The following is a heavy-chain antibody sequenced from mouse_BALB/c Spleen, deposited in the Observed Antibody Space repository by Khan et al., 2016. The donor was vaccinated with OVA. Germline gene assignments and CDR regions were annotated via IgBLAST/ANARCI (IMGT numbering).Heavy chain of an antibody. J-gene: IGHJ3*01. Sequence: EVQLQESGPSLVKPSQTLSLTCSVTGVSITSGYWNWIRKFPGNKLEYMGYIIYTGYTYYNPSLKSRISITRHKSKNQYYLQLNSVTDRDAATDYCSRSTYSYAFDDWGQGTLVTVSA. D-gene: IGHD2-12*01. V-gene: IGHV3-8*02. CDR3: SRSTYSYAFDD. CDR2: IIYTGYT. CDR1: GVSITSGY.